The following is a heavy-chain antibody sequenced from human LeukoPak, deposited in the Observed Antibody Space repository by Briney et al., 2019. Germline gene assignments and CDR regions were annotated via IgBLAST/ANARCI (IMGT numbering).Heavy chain of an antibody. J-gene: IGHJ4*02. D-gene: IGHD1-26*01. CDR1: GGSFSCYY. CDR2: INHSGST. CDR3: ARGPLIAGIDY. Sequence: SETLSLTCAVYGGSFSCYYWSWIRQPPGKGLEWIGEINHSGSTNYNPSLKSRVTISVDTSKNQFSLKLSSVTAADTAVYYCARGPLIAGIDYWGQGTLVTVSS. V-gene: IGHV4-34*01.